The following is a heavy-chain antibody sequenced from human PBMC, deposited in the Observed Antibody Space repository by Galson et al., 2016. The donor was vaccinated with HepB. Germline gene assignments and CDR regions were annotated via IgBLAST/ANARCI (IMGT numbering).Heavy chain of an antibody. V-gene: IGHV3-33*01. CDR3: AGTYGDYTRPFDY. CDR2: IWYDGRNK. D-gene: IGHD4-17*01. CDR1: GFTFSSYG. Sequence: SLRLSCAASGFTFSSYGMHWVRQAPGKGLEWVAVIWYDGRNKYYADSVKGRFTISRDNSKSTLYLEMSSLRADDTAVYRCAGTYGDYTRPFDYWGQGTLVTVSS. J-gene: IGHJ4*02.